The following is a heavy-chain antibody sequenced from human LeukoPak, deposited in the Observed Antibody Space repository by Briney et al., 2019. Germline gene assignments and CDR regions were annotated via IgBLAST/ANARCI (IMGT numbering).Heavy chain of an antibody. CDR1: GFTVSSNY. Sequence: GGSLRLSCAASGFTVSSNYMSWVRQAPGKGLEWVSVIYSGGSTYYADSVKGRFTISRDNSKNTLYLQMNSLRAEDTAVYYCARAEDILATGALDYWGQGTLVTVSS. CDR3: ARAEDILATGALDY. J-gene: IGHJ4*02. V-gene: IGHV3-53*01. D-gene: IGHD5-12*01. CDR2: IYSGGST.